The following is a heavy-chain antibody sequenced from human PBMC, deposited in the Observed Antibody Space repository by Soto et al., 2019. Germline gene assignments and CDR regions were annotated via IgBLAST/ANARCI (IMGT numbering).Heavy chain of an antibody. J-gene: IGHJ4*02. CDR2: ISPYNGNT. CDR3: ARDTSNSFDY. Sequence: HVQLLQSGGELKKPGASVKVSCNTSGFTFNTYFISWVRQAPGQGLEWMGWISPYNGNTKYGEKFQGRVTMTTVTITRTAYMELRNLRIDDTAVYYCARDTSNSFDYWGQGTLVTVSS. D-gene: IGHD2-2*01. CDR1: GFTFNTYF. V-gene: IGHV1-18*01.